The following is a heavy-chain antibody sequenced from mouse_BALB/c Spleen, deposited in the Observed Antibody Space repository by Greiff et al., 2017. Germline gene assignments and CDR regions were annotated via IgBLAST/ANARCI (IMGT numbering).Heavy chain of an antibody. CDR2: INPYDDGT. V-gene: IGHV1-14*01. Sequence: VQLKQSGPELVKPGASVMMSCTASGYTFTSYVMRWVQQRPGQGLEWIGFINPYDDGTKYNENFKGKATLTSDKSTSTAYMELSSLTSEDSAVYYCARDYGSSRWYFDDWGEGTTVTVSS. D-gene: IGHD1-1*01. J-gene: IGHJ1*01. CDR1: GYTFTSYV. CDR3: ARDYGSSRWYFDD.